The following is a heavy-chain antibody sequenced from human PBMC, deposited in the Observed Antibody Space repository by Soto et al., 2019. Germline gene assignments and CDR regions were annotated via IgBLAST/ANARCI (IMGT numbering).Heavy chain of an antibody. D-gene: IGHD3-10*01. CDR2: INPNGGGT. V-gene: IGHV1-46*01. CDR3: ARDSSASATSYSFDY. CDR1: WYKLINHY. J-gene: IGHJ4*02. Sequence: ASVKASCKASWYKLINHYIHWVRQSPEVGLEWMGMINPNGGGTDYAQKFQGRVTMTTDTYASTVQMELSSLRSDDTAVYFCARDSSASATSYSFDYWGQGTLVTVSS.